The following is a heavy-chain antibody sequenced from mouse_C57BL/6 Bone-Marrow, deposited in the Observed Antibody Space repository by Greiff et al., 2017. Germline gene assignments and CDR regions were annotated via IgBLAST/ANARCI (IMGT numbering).Heavy chain of an antibody. V-gene: IGHV5-17*01. J-gene: IGHJ2*01. CDR1: GFTFSDYG. CDR3: ASSHYYGSSYFDY. D-gene: IGHD1-1*01. Sequence: EVQLVESGGGLVKPGGSLKLSCAASGFTFSDYGMHWVRQAPEKGLEWVAYISSGSSTIYYADTVKGRFTISRDNAKNTLFLQMTSLRSEDTAMXYCASSHYYGSSYFDYGGQGTTLTVSS. CDR2: ISSGSSTI.